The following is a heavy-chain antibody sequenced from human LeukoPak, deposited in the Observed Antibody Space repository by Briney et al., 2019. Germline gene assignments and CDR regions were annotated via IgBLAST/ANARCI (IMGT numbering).Heavy chain of an antibody. CDR1: GYTFTNFG. CDR3: ARVWSGRQGPNLHYYYYYYMDV. CDR2: ISDYNGNT. D-gene: IGHD3-10*01. Sequence: ASVKVSCKASGYTFTNFGISWVRQAPGQGLEWMGWISDYNGNTNNAQNLQGRVTMTTDTSTSTAYMELMSLRSDDTAAYYCARVWSGRQGPNLHYYYYYYMDVWGKGTTVTVSS. V-gene: IGHV1-18*01. J-gene: IGHJ6*03.